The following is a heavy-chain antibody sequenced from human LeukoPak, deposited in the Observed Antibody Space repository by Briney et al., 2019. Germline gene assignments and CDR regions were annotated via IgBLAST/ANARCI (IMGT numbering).Heavy chain of an antibody. V-gene: IGHV4-39*01. J-gene: IGHJ5*02. CDR3: ARHYGP. Sequence: TASETLSLTCTVSGGSIRSSYYYWGWIRQPPGKGLEWIGSIYASGSTYYNPSLKSRVTISVDTSKNQFSLKLNSVTAADTAEYYCARHYGPWGQGTLVTVSS. CDR2: IYASGST. CDR1: GGSIRSSYYY. D-gene: IGHD3-10*01.